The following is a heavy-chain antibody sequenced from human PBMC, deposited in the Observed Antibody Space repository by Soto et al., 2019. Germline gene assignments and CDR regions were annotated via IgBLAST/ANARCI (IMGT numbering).Heavy chain of an antibody. CDR1: GDSFSNYY. CDR3: ETARSDVVPGAMDT. D-gene: IGHD2-2*01. CDR2: IYPTGST. J-gene: IGHJ5*02. V-gene: IGHV4-4*07. Sequence: SETLSLTCTVSGDSFSNYYCNWVRKSAGKGLEWIGRIYPTGSTTYNPSLKSRLTMSVDTSKNQFSLRLTSMTAADTAVYYCETARSDVVPGAMDTWGQGTLVTVSS.